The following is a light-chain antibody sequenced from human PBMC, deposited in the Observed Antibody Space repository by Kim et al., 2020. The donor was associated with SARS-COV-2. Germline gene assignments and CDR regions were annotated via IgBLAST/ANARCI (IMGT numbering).Light chain of an antibody. J-gene: IGKJ1*01. V-gene: IGKV3-15*01. CDR3: QQYNNWPLT. CDR2: GAS. Sequence: VSPGESATLSCRASQSVTDNLAWYQQKPGQAPRLLIFGASTRATAIPARFSDSGSGTEFTLTISSLQSEDFAVYYCQQYNNWPLTFGQGTKVDIK. CDR1: QSVTDN.